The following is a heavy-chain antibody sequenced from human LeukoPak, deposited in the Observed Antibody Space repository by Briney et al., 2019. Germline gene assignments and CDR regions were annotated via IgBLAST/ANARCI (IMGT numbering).Heavy chain of an antibody. CDR2: ISAYNGNT. CDR1: GGTFSSYA. D-gene: IGHD3-22*01. V-gene: IGHV1-18*01. Sequence: GASVKVSCKASGGTFSSYAISWVRQAPGQGLEWMGWISAYNGNTNYAQKLQGRVTMTTDTSTSTAYMELRSLRSDDTAVYYCARSTYYYDSSGYHEGALDYWGQGTLVTVSS. CDR3: ARSTYYYDSSGYHEGALDY. J-gene: IGHJ4*02.